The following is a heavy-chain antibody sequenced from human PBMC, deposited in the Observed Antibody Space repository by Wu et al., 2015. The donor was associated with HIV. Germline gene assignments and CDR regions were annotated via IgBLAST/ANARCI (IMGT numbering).Heavy chain of an antibody. CDR2: INPLFGTT. D-gene: IGHD2-2*01. CDR3: ATGEEESAALEY. CDR1: GDGFTSYA. V-gene: IGHV1-69*05. J-gene: IGHJ4*02. Sequence: QVQLVQFGAGVKKPGSSVKVTCKASGDGFTSYAVSWVRQAPGQGLEWMGGINPLFGTTKFAQKFQGRVTITTDESTSTVYMELRSLKSEDTAMYYCATGEEESAALEYWGQGTLVSVSS.